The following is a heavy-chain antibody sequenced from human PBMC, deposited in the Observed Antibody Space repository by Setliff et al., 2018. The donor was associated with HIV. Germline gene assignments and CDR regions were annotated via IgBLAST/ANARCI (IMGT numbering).Heavy chain of an antibody. CDR3: ARAYGGYVPKAWYFDL. Sequence: GGSLRLSCAASGFTFSSYSMNWVRQAQGKGLEWVSTIGANSETSYYADSVKGRFTIYRDNSKNTLYLQMNSLRAEDTAVYYCARAYGGYVPKAWYFDLWGRGTLVTVSS. J-gene: IGHJ2*01. CDR2: IGANSETS. CDR1: GFTFSSYS. D-gene: IGHD5-12*01. V-gene: IGHV3-21*01.